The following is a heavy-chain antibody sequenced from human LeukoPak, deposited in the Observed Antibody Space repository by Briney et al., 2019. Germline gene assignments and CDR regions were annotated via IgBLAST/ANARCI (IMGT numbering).Heavy chain of an antibody. CDR2: IIPIFGTA. V-gene: IGHV1-69*05. Sequence: SVKVSCKSSGGTFSSYAISWVRQAPGQGLEWMGVIIPIFGTANYEQKFQGRVTISTDESTSTAYTELSSLRSEDTAVYYCARGGWELQNYYYYYMDVWGKGTTVTVSS. D-gene: IGHD1-26*01. J-gene: IGHJ6*03. CDR3: ARGGWELQNYYYYYMDV. CDR1: GGTFSSYA.